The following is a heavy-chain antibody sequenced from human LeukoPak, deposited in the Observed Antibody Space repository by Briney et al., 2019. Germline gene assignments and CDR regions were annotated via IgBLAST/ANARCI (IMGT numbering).Heavy chain of an antibody. D-gene: IGHD3-10*01. Sequence: ASVKVSCKASGGTFSSYAISWVRQAPGQGLEWMGRIIPILGIANYAQKFQGRVTITADKSTSTAYMELSSLRSEDTAVYYCARALSGLGAFDIWGQGTMVTVSS. V-gene: IGHV1-69*04. J-gene: IGHJ3*02. CDR3: ARALSGLGAFDI. CDR1: GGTFSSYA. CDR2: IIPILGIA.